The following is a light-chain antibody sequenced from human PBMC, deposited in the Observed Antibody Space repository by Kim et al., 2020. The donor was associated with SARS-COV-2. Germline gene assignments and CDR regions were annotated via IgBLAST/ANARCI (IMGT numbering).Light chain of an antibody. V-gene: IGKV1-33*01. CDR1: QDISNH. CDR3: QQYHNLPWT. J-gene: IGKJ1*01. Sequence: ASVGDRVTITCQASQDISNHLNWYQQKPGKAPKVLIYDASNLETGVPSRFSGSRSGTDFNFTISSLQPEDITTYYCQQYHNLPWTFGQGTKVEIK. CDR2: DAS.